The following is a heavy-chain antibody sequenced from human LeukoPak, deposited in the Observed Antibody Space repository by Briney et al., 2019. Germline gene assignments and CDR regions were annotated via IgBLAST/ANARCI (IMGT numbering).Heavy chain of an antibody. CDR3: AKDSDDYYGSGSEFDY. Sequence: GGSLRLSCAASGFTFSSYGMHWVRQAPGKGLEWVAFIRYDGSNKYYADSVKGRFTISRDNSKNTLYLQMNSLRAEDTAVYYCAKDSDDYYGSGSEFDYWGQGTLVTVSS. CDR1: GFTFSSYG. J-gene: IGHJ4*02. D-gene: IGHD3-10*01. CDR2: IRYDGSNK. V-gene: IGHV3-30*02.